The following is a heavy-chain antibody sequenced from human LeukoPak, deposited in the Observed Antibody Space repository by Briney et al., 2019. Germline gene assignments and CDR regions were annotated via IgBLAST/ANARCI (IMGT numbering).Heavy chain of an antibody. CDR3: ARFFDI. CDR1: SGSINSFY. Sequence: SETLSLTCTVASGSINSFYWNWIRHSPGKGLEWIGHISYTGSTNYNPSLKSRVTISVDRSKNQFSLKLSSVTAADTAVYYCARFFDIWGQGTMVTASS. J-gene: IGHJ3*02. V-gene: IGHV4-59*12. CDR2: ISYTGST.